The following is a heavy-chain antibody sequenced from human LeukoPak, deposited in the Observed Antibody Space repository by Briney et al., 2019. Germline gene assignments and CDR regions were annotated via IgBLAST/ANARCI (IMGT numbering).Heavy chain of an antibody. CDR2: ISWYSGNI. J-gene: IGHJ6*02. D-gene: IGHD2-21*01. CDR1: GFTFDDYA. Sequence: SGGSLRLSCVASGFTFDDYAMHWVRQAPGKGPEWVAGISWYSGNIGYADSVKGRFTISRDNAENTLHLQMNSLRTEDTALYFCARDVWRRAFSYGMDVWGQGTTVAVAS. V-gene: IGHV3-9*01. CDR3: ARDVWRRAFSYGMDV.